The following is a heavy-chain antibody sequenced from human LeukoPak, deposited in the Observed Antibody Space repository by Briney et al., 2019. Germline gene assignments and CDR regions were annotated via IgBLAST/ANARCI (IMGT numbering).Heavy chain of an antibody. J-gene: IGHJ3*01. CDR1: GFTFSTYW. CDR3: TCDLDRSVGL. D-gene: IGHD3-22*01. Sequence: PGGSLRLSCAASGFTFSTYWLSWVRQAPGKGLEWVANIKFDGSEKYYVDSVKGRFTISRDNAKNSLYLQMNSLRAEDTAVYYCTCDLDRSVGLWGQGTLVTVSS. CDR2: IKFDGSEK. V-gene: IGHV3-7*01.